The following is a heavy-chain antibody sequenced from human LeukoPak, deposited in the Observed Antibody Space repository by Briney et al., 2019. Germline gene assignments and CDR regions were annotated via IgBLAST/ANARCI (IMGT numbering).Heavy chain of an antibody. V-gene: IGHV4-59*01. CDR1: GGSISSYY. Sequence: SETQSLTCTVSGGSISSYYWSWIRQPPGKGLEWIGYIYYSGGTNYNPSLKSRVTISVDTSKNQFSLKLSSVTAADTAVYYCARGSSYGDPLWGQGTLVTVSS. CDR3: ARGSSYGDPL. CDR2: IYYSGGT. D-gene: IGHD4-17*01. J-gene: IGHJ4*02.